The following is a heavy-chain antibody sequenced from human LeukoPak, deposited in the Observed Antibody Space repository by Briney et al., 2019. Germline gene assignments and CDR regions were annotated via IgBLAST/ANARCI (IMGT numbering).Heavy chain of an antibody. CDR3: AREGPYGSGTYYTYWFDP. Sequence: SETLSLTCAVSGGSLSGSQWTWIRQPPGQGLEWIGEINHSGSTNYNPSLKSRVTISVDTSKNHFSLKLSSVTATDTAVYYCAREGPYGSGTYYTYWFDPSGQGTLVTVSS. CDR1: GGSLSGSQ. V-gene: IGHV4-34*01. CDR2: INHSGST. J-gene: IGHJ5*02. D-gene: IGHD3-10*01.